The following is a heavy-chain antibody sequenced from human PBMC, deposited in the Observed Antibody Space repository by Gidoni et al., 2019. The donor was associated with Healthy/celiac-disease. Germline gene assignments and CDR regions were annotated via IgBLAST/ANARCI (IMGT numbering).Heavy chain of an antibody. Sequence: GWIRQPPGKGLEWIGSIYYSGSTYYYPSLKSQVTISVDTSKNQFSLKLSSVTAADTAVYYCARHNADYYDFWSGYRRTNYYYDMDVWGKGTTVTVSS. CDR3: ARHNADYYDFWSGYRRTNYYYDMDV. D-gene: IGHD3-3*01. CDR2: IYYSGST. V-gene: IGHV4-39*01. J-gene: IGHJ6*03.